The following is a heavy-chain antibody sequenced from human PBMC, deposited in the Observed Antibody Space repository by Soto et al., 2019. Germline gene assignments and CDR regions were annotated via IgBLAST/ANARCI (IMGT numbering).Heavy chain of an antibody. Sequence: ASVKVSCKASGYTFTSYYMYWVRQAPGQGLEWMGIINPSGGSTSYAQKFQGRVTMTRDTSTSTVYMELSSLRSEDTAVYYCASSSGYYHDAFDIWGQGTMVTVSS. CDR3: ASSSGYYHDAFDI. V-gene: IGHV1-46*01. CDR2: INPSGGST. D-gene: IGHD3-22*01. J-gene: IGHJ3*02. CDR1: GYTFTSYY.